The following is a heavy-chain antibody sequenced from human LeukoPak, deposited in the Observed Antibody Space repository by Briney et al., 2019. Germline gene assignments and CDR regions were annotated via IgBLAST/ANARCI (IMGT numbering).Heavy chain of an antibody. Sequence: ASVKVSCKASGYTFTSYTMNWVRQAPGQGLEWMGWINTNTGNPTYAQGFTGRFVFSLDTSVSTAYLQISSLKAEDTAVDYCARERSTIFGVVRRHNNWFDPWGQGTLVTVSS. CDR2: INTNTGNP. V-gene: IGHV7-4-1*02. CDR1: GYTFTSYT. CDR3: ARERSTIFGVVRRHNNWFDP. J-gene: IGHJ5*02. D-gene: IGHD3-3*01.